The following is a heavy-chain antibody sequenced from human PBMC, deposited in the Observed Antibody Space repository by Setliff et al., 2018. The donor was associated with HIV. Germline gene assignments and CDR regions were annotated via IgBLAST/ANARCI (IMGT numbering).Heavy chain of an antibody. CDR3: AREVAVAGFNY. V-gene: IGHV3-48*01. Sequence: PGGSLRLSCAASGFTFSSYSMNWVRQAPGKGLEWVSYISSSSSTIYYADSVKGRFTISRDTAKNSLYLQMNSLRAEDTAVYYCAREVAVAGFNYWGQGTLVTVSS. CDR2: ISSSSSTI. J-gene: IGHJ4*02. D-gene: IGHD6-19*01. CDR1: GFTFSSYS.